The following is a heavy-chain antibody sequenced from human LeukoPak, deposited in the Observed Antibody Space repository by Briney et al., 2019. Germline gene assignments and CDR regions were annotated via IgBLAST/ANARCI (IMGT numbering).Heavy chain of an antibody. V-gene: IGHV4-30-2*01. CDR2: IYHSGST. J-gene: IGHJ5*02. CDR1: GGSISSGGYS. D-gene: IGHD6-25*01. Sequence: SQTLSLTCAVSGGSISSGGYSWSWIRQPPGKGLEWIGYIYHSGSTYYNPSLKSRVTISVDRSKNQFSLKLSSVTAADMAVYYCARGLKGYSSVDWFDPWGQGTLVTVSS. CDR3: ARGLKGYSSVDWFDP.